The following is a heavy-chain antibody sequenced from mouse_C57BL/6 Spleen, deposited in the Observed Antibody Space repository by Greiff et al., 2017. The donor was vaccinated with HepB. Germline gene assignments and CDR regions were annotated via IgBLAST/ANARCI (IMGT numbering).Heavy chain of an antibody. Sequence: EVKLMESGPGLVKPSQSLSLTCSVTGYSITSGYYWNWIRQFPGNKLEWMGYISYDGSNNYNPSLKNRISITRDTSKNQFFLKLNSVTTEDTATYYCARDRDYDYDWFAYWGQGTLVTVSA. V-gene: IGHV3-6*01. CDR1: GYSITSGYY. CDR3: ARDRDYDYDWFAY. CDR2: ISYDGSN. D-gene: IGHD2-4*01. J-gene: IGHJ3*01.